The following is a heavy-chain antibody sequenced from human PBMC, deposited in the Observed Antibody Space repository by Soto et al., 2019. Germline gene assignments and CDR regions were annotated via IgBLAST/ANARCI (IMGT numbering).Heavy chain of an antibody. V-gene: IGHV1-69*08. CDR2: IIPLPDIT. Sequence: QVQLVQSGAEVKKPGSSVKVSCKAPGGTFSPYIISRLRQAPGQGLEWMGRIIPLPDITDNAQKFQGRVTFSADKSTSTAYMELSSLRAEDTAVYYCARDRITTRGDAFDLWGQGTMVTVSS. CDR1: GGTFSPYI. CDR3: ARDRITTRGDAFDL. J-gene: IGHJ3*01. D-gene: IGHD3-3*01.